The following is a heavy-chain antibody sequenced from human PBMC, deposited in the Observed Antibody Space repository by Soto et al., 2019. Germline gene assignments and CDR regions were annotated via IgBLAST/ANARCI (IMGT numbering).Heavy chain of an antibody. J-gene: IGHJ5*02. CDR1: GYSFTSYW. D-gene: IGHD2-15*01. CDR2: IYPGDSDT. Sequence: ASVKVSCKGSGYSFTSYWIGWVRQMPGKGLEWMGIIYPGDSDTRYSPSFQGQVTISADKSISTAYLQWSSLKASDTAMYYCARNVRNYCSGGSCYSNWFDPWGQGTLVTVSS. CDR3: ARNVRNYCSGGSCYSNWFDP. V-gene: IGHV5-51*01.